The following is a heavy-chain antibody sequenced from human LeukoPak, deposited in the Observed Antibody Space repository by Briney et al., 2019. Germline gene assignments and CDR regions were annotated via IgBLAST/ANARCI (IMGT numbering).Heavy chain of an antibody. CDR2: ISSSDSYI. Sequence: GGSLRLSCAASGFTFSDYTMNWVRQAPGKGLEWVSGISSSDSYIYYADSVKGRFTISRDNAKNSLYLQMNSLRDEDTAVYYCARVGATWFDYWGQGTLVTVSS. V-gene: IGHV3-21*01. CDR3: ARVGATWFDY. J-gene: IGHJ4*02. CDR1: GFTFSDYT. D-gene: IGHD1-26*01.